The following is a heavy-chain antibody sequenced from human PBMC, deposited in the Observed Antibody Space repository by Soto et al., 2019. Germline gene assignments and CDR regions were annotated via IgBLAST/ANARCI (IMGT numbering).Heavy chain of an antibody. CDR1: GGTFSSYA. D-gene: IGHD2-2*01. CDR2: IIPIFGTA. V-gene: IGHV1-69*06. J-gene: IGHJ6*02. Sequence: QVQLVQSGAEVKKPGSSVKVSCKASGGTFSSYAISWVRQAPGQGLEWMGGIIPIFGTANYAQKFQGRVTITADKSTSTAYMELSSLRSDDTAVYYCARESIGVVPAAHYYYGMDVWGQGTTVTVSS. CDR3: ARESIGVVPAAHYYYGMDV.